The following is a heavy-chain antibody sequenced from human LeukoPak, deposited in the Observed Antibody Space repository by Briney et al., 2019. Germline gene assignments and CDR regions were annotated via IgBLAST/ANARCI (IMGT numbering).Heavy chain of an antibody. D-gene: IGHD3-16*01. Sequence: PSETLSLTCTVSGGSISSSSYYWGWIRQPPGKGLEWIGSIYYSGSTYYNPSLKSRVTISVDTSKNQFSLKLSSVTAADTAVYYCARDLGRYLPGAFDIWGQGTMVTVSS. V-gene: IGHV4-39*07. CDR1: GGSISSSSYY. J-gene: IGHJ3*02. CDR2: IYYSGST. CDR3: ARDLGRYLPGAFDI.